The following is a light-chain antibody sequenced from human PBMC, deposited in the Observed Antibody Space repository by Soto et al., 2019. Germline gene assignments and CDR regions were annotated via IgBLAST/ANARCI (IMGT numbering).Light chain of an antibody. CDR2: EVS. CDR3: SSHVGSNTYV. V-gene: IGLV2-8*01. CDR1: SSDVGGYNY. Sequence: QSALTQPPSASGSPGQSVTISCTGTSSDVGGYNYVSWYQQHPGKAPKLLIYEVSSRPSGVPDRFSGSKSGNTASLTVSGLQAEDEADYYCSSHVGSNTYVFGTGTKLTVL. J-gene: IGLJ1*01.